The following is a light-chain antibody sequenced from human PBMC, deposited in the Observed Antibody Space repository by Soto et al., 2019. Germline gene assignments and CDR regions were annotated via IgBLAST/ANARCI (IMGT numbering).Light chain of an antibody. CDR1: QSVTSNY. CDR3: QQYGISPLT. CDR2: GVS. V-gene: IGKV3-20*01. J-gene: IGKJ5*01. Sequence: EIVLTQSPGTLSLSPGERATLSCRASQSVTSNYLAWYQQKPGQAPRLLIYGVSSRATGIPDRFSGSGSGTDFTLTISRLEPEDFAVYYCQQYGISPLTFGQGTRLEIK.